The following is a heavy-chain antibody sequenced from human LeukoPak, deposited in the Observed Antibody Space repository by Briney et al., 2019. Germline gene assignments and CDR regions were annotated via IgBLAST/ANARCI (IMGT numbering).Heavy chain of an antibody. CDR1: GFTVSSNY. V-gene: IGHV3-66*01. CDR3: ARGRHLYYYDSSVSDLGDDY. Sequence: PGGSLRLSCAASGFTVSSNYMSWVRQAPGKGLEWVSVIYSGGSTYYADSVKGRFTISRDNSKDTLYLQMNSLRAEDTAVYYCARGRHLYYYDSSVSDLGDDYWGQGTLVTVSS. CDR2: IYSGGST. J-gene: IGHJ4*02. D-gene: IGHD3-22*01.